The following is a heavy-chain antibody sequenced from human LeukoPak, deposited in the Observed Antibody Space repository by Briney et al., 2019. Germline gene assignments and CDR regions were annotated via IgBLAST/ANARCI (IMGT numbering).Heavy chain of an antibody. D-gene: IGHD5-12*01. CDR2: INPNSGGT. Sequence: ASVKVPCKASGYTFTGYYMHWVRQAPGQGLEWMGWINPNSGGTNYAQKFQGRVTMTRDTSISTAYMELSRLRSDDTAVYYCARWGVSYEAQPWEYWGQGTLVTVSS. V-gene: IGHV1-2*02. J-gene: IGHJ4*02. CDR3: ARWGVSYEAQPWEY. CDR1: GYTFTGYY.